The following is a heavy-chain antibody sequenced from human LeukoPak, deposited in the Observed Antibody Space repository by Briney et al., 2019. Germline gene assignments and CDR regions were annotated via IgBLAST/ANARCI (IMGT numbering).Heavy chain of an antibody. V-gene: IGHV1-69*01. CDR3: ARGSVYGSGATEIDY. CDR1: GGTFSSYA. J-gene: IGHJ4*02. CDR2: IIPIFGTA. D-gene: IGHD3-10*01. Sequence: GASVKVSCKASGGTFSSYAISWVRQAPGQGLEWMGGIIPIFGTANYAQKFQGRVTITADESTSTAYMELSSLRSEDTAVYYCARGSVYGSGATEIDYWGQGTLVTVSS.